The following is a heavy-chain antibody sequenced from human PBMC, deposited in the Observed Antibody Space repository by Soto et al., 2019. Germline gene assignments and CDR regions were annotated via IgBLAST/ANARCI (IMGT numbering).Heavy chain of an antibody. Sequence: ASVKVSCKASGYTFTSYGISWVRQAPGQGLEWMGWISAYNGNTNYAQKLQGRVTMTTDTSTSTAYMELRSLRSDDTAVYYCARDDCSSTSCLAHNWSDPWGQGTLVTVSS. V-gene: IGHV1-18*01. CDR2: ISAYNGNT. J-gene: IGHJ5*02. D-gene: IGHD2-2*01. CDR1: GYTFTSYG. CDR3: ARDDCSSTSCLAHNWSDP.